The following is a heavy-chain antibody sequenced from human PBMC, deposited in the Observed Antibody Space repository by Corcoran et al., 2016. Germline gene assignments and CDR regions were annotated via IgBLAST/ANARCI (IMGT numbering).Heavy chain of an antibody. D-gene: IGHD2-15*01. CDR2: IIPIFGTA. J-gene: IGHJ4*02. Sequence: QVQLVQSGAEVKKPGSSVKVSCKASGGTFSSYAISWVRQAPGQGLEWMGGIIPIFGTANYAQKFQGRVTITADKSTSTAYMELSSLRSEDTAVYYCARDLARYCSGGSCYSSFDYWGQGTLVTVSS. CDR3: ARDLARYCSGGSCYSSFDY. CDR1: GGTFSSYA. V-gene: IGHV1-69*06.